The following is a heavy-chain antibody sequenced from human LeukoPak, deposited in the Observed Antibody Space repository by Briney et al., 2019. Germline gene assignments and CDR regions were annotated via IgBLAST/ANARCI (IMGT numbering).Heavy chain of an antibody. D-gene: IGHD5-18*01. Sequence: GGSLRLSCAASGFTFSDYYMSWIRQAPGKGLEWVSYISSSGSTIYYADSVKGRFTISRDNAKNSLYLQINSLRAEDTAVYYCARDEAGYSYIFDYWGQGTLVTVSS. J-gene: IGHJ4*02. V-gene: IGHV3-11*01. CDR2: ISSSGSTI. CDR1: GFTFSDYY. CDR3: ARDEAGYSYIFDY.